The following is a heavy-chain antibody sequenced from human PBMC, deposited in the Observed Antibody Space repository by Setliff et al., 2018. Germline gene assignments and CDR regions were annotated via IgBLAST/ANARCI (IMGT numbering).Heavy chain of an antibody. J-gene: IGHJ4*02. D-gene: IGHD5-18*01. V-gene: IGHV4-59*08. CDR3: AKLPPLHTPMALTFDY. Sequence: PSETLSLTCTVSGGSVRGYYWSWIRQPPGKGLEWIGYMYYSGDTNYNPSLKSRVTISVDTSKNQFSLELRSVTAADTAVYYCAKLPPLHTPMALTFDYWGQGILVTVS. CDR1: GGSVRGYY. CDR2: MYYSGDT.